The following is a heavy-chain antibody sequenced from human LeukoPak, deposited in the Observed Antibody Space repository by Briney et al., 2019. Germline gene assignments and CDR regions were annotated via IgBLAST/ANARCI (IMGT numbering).Heavy chain of an antibody. CDR3: ARSITSSWYGDFQH. V-gene: IGHV4-59*01. D-gene: IGHD6-13*01. Sequence: SETLSLTCTVSGGSINSYYWSWIRQPPGEGLECIGHIYYTGSTYYKPSLESRVTISVDTAKNQISLKLSSVTAADTAVYYCARSITSSWYGDFQHWGQGTLVTVSS. J-gene: IGHJ1*01. CDR1: GGSINSYY. CDR2: IYYTGST.